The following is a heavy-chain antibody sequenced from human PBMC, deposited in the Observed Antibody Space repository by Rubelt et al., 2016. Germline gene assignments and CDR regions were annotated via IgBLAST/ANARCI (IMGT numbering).Heavy chain of an antibody. D-gene: IGHD6-13*01. CDR2: ISYDGSNK. J-gene: IGHJ6*02. CDR1: GFTFSSYA. Sequence: GRSLRLSCAASGFTFSSYAMHWVRQAPGKGLEWVAVISYDGSNKYYADSVKGRFTISRDNSKNTLYLQMNSLRAEDTAVYYCARDISILLESIAAAGTINTPSTLYYGMDVWGQGTTVTVSS. V-gene: IGHV3-30*04. CDR3: ARDISILLESIAAAGTINTPSTLYYGMDV.